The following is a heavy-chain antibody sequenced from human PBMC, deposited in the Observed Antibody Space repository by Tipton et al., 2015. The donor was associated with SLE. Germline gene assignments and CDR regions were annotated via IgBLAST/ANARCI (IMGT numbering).Heavy chain of an antibody. V-gene: IGHV4-59*11. CDR2: IYYSGST. D-gene: IGHD2-15*01. CDR3: AREGHFSGGSCYPWFDP. Sequence: TLSLTCTVSGGSISSHYWSWTRQPPGKGLEWIGYIYYSGSTNYNPPLKSRVTISVEPSKNQFSLKLSSVTAADTAVYYCAREGHFSGGSCYPWFDPWGQGTLVTVSS. J-gene: IGHJ5*02. CDR1: GGSISSHY.